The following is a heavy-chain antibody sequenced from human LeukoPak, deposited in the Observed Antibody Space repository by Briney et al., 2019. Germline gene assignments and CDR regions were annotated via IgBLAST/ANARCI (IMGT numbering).Heavy chain of an antibody. CDR2: IYYSGST. J-gene: IGHJ6*02. CDR1: GGSVNSGSYY. D-gene: IGHD6-13*01. V-gene: IGHV4-61*01. Sequence: SETLSLTCTVSGGSVNSGSYYWSWIRQPPGKGLEWIGYIYYSGSTNYNPSLKSRVTISVDTSKNQFSLKLSSVTAADTAVYFCARDSNGLSSTSWYNYYGMDVWGQGTTVTVPS. CDR3: ARDSNGLSSTSWYNYYGMDV.